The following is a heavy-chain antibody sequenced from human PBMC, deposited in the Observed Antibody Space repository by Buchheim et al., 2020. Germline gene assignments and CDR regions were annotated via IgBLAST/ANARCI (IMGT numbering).Heavy chain of an antibody. CDR3: ARGWGVGRRRPYYFDY. CDR1: GGSFSGYY. V-gene: IGHV4-34*01. J-gene: IGHJ4*02. D-gene: IGHD3-16*01. CDR2: INHSGST. Sequence: QVQLQQWGAGLLKPSETLSLTCAVYGGSFSGYYWSWIRQPPGKGLEWIGEINHSGSTTYNPSLKSRVTISVDSSKNQFSLKLSSVTAADTAVYYCARGWGVGRRRPYYFDYWGQGTL.